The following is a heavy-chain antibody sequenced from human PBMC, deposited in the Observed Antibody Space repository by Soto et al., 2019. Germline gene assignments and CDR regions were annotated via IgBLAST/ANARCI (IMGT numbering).Heavy chain of an antibody. J-gene: IGHJ5*02. D-gene: IGHD3-3*01. CDR1: GGTFSSYT. CDR2: IIPILGIA. V-gene: IGHV1-69*04. CDR3: ARDLGDFWSGYYRSLVGGFDP. Sequence: ASVKVSCKASGGTFSSYTISWVRQAPGQGLEWMGRIIPILGIANYAQKFQGRVTITADKSTSTAYMELSSLRSEDTAVYYCARDLGDFWSGYYRSLVGGFDPWGQGTLVTVSS.